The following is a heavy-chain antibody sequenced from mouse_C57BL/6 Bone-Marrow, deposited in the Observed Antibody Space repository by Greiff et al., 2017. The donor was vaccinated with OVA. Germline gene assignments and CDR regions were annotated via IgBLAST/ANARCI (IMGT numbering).Heavy chain of an antibody. D-gene: IGHD1-1*01. Sequence: EVQGVESGAELVRPGASVKLSCTASGFNIKDDYMHWVKQGPEQGLEWIGWIDPENGDTEYASKFQGKATITADTSSNTAYLQLSSLTSEDTAVYYCTPGSTWFAYWGQGTLVTVSA. CDR1: GFNIKDDY. CDR2: IDPENGDT. J-gene: IGHJ3*01. CDR3: TPGSTWFAY. V-gene: IGHV14-4*01.